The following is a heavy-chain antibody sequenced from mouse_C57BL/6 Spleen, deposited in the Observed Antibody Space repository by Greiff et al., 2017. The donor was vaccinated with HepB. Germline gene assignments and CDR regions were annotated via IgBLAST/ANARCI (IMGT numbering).Heavy chain of an antibody. V-gene: IGHV1-4*01. CDR3: ARSRLYYYGSSYEGNYFDY. Sequence: QVQLQQSGAELARPGASVKMSCKASGYTFTSYTMHWVNQRPGPGLEWIGYINPSSGYTKYNQKFKDKATLTADKSSSTAYMQLSSLTSEDSAVYYCARSRLYYYGSSYEGNYFDYWGQGTTLTVSS. D-gene: IGHD1-1*01. CDR1: GYTFTSYT. J-gene: IGHJ2*01. CDR2: INPSSGYT.